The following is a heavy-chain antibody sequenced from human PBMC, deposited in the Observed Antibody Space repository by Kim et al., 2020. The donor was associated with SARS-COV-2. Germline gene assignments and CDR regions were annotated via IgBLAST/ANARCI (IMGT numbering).Heavy chain of an antibody. CDR3: ARGTNFDFRTTYFDL. J-gene: IGHJ4*02. V-gene: IGHV4-31*03. CDR1: GGFIRRSPYY. CDR2: IFYRENT. D-gene: IGHD3-3*01. Sequence: SETLSLTCTVSGGFIRRSPYYWSWIRQHPGKGLEWIGYIFYRENTNYNPSLKSRVSISADTSQNQFSLQLVSVTDADTAVYYCARGTNFDFRTTYFDLWGQGTLVTVSS.